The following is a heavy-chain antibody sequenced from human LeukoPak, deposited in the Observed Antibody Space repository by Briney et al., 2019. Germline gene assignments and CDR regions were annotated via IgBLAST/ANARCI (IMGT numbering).Heavy chain of an antibody. J-gene: IGHJ5*02. V-gene: IGHV3-30*04. CDR1: GFTFSSYA. D-gene: IGHD3-10*01. CDR2: ISNDGTYK. Sequence: GGSLRLSCAASGFTFSSYAMHWVRQAPDKGLEYVAVISNDGTYKYYGASVKGRFTISRDNSKNTLYLQTDSLRSEDTAVHSCTRKSGGSQRKMDDWFDPWGQGTLVIVSS. CDR3: TRKSGGSQRKMDDWFDP.